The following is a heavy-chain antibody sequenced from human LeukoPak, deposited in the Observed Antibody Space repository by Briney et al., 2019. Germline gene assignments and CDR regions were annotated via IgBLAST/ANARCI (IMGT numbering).Heavy chain of an antibody. D-gene: IGHD5-18*01. CDR1: GFSLSTSGMC. V-gene: IGHV2-70*01. J-gene: IGHJ4*02. Sequence: SGPTLLNPTQTITLTCTFSGFSLSTSGMCVNWIRQPPGKALEWLALIDWDDDKYYSTSLKTRLTISKHTSKNQVVLTMTNMGPVDTATYYCARYVDTLFDYWGQGTLVTVSS. CDR3: ARYVDTLFDY. CDR2: IDWDDDK.